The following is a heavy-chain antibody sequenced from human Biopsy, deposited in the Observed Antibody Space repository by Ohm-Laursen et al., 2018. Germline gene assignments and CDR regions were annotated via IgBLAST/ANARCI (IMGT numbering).Heavy chain of an antibody. CDR3: ARNTGGYGDLYYFDY. J-gene: IGHJ4*02. Sequence: ASVKVSCKAYGYSFTSYYMHWVRQAPGQGLEWMGMINPSGSTTSYPQIFQGRVTMTRDTSKSTVYMELSSLRSADTAVYFCARNTGGYGDLYYFDYWGQGTLVTVSS. CDR2: INPSGSTT. V-gene: IGHV1-46*01. CDR1: GYSFTSYY. D-gene: IGHD4-17*01.